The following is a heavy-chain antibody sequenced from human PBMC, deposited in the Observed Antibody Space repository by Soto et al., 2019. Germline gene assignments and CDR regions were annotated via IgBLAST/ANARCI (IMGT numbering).Heavy chain of an antibody. CDR3: ARVPPVDIPHPDNWFDP. J-gene: IGHJ5*02. CDR2: ISAYNGNT. V-gene: IGHV1-18*04. D-gene: IGHD6-19*01. CDR1: GYTFTSYG. Sequence: ASVKVSCKASGYTFTSYGISWERQAPGQGLEWMGWISAYNGNTNYAQKLQGRVTMTTDTSTSTAYMELRSLRSDDTAVYYCARVPPVDIPHPDNWFDPWGQGTLVAFSS.